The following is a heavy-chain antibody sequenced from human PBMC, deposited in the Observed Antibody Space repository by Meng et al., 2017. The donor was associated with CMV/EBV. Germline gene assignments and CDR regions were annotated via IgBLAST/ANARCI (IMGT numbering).Heavy chain of an antibody. D-gene: IGHD4-17*01. Sequence: ASVKVSCKASGYTFTSYDLNWVRQATGQGLEWMGWMNPNSGNTGYAQKFQGRVTMTRNTSISTAYMELSSLRSEDTAVYYCARGNGDYLFGWFDPWGQGTLVTVSS. J-gene: IGHJ5*02. V-gene: IGHV1-8*01. CDR2: MNPNSGNT. CDR3: ARGNGDYLFGWFDP. CDR1: GYTFTSYD.